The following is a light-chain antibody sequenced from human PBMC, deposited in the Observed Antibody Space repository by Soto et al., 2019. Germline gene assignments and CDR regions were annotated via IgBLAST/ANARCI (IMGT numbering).Light chain of an antibody. CDR2: DAS. CDR1: QSVGSN. V-gene: IGKV3-11*01. J-gene: IGKJ5*01. CDR3: QQRSQWPPMT. Sequence: EVVLTQSPATLSVSPGAGATLSCRASQSVGSNLAWYQQKPGQTPRVLIYDASSRATGVPARFSGSGSGTDFSLTISSLEPEDVAVYYCQQRSQWPPMTFGQGTRLEN.